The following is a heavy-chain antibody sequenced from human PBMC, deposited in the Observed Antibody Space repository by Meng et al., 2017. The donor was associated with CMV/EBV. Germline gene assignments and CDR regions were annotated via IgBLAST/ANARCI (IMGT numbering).Heavy chain of an antibody. V-gene: IGHV3-21*04. D-gene: IGHD5-18*01. CDR2: ISSSSSYI. Sequence: GESLKISCAASGFTFSSYSMNWVRQAPGKGLERVSSISSSSSYIYYADSVKGRFTISRDNAKNSLYLQMNSLRAEDTAVYYCAKGGEGYSYGYDYWGQGTLVTVSS. J-gene: IGHJ4*02. CDR1: GFTFSSYS. CDR3: AKGGEGYSYGYDY.